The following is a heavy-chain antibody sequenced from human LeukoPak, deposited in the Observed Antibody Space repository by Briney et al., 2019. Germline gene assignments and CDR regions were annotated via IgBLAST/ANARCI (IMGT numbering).Heavy chain of an antibody. V-gene: IGHV3-30*18. CDR2: VSSDGNSK. D-gene: IGHD6-13*01. J-gene: IGHJ4*02. Sequence: GGSLRLSCAASGFTFSNYAMHWVRQAPGKGLEWVAVVSSDGNSKYYADSMKGRFTISRDNSKNTLYLQINSPRADDTAVFYCAKDGGRAAAGTVDSWGQGALVTVSS. CDR1: GFTFSNYA. CDR3: AKDGGRAAAGTVDS.